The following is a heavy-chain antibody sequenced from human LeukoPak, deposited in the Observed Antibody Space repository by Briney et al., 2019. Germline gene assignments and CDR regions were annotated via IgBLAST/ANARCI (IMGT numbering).Heavy chain of an antibody. CDR2: IYHSGST. CDR1: GYSISSGYY. J-gene: IGHJ6*02. D-gene: IGHD6-13*01. V-gene: IGHV4-38-2*02. Sequence: PSETLSLTCTVSGYSISSGYYWGWIRQPPGKGLEWIGSIYHSGSTYYNPSLKSRVTISVDTSKNQFSLKLSSVTAADTAVYYCARDRLTAAGRDYYYYYGMDVWGQGTTVTVSS. CDR3: ARDRLTAAGRDYYYYYGMDV.